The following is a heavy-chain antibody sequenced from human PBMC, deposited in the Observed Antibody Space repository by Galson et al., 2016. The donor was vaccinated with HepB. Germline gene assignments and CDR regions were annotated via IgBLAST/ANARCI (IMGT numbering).Heavy chain of an antibody. J-gene: IGHJ4*02. V-gene: IGHV3-21*01. D-gene: IGHD5/OR15-5a*01. Sequence: CAVSGFPFSYYSMNWVRQAPGQGLEWVTSISRGSDYIFYGDSLKGRFTVSRDNAKNSLYLQTDSLRVEDTAIYYCTTTIGSTIRQNVHWGQGILVTVSS. CDR2: ISRGSDYI. CDR3: TTTIGSTIRQNVH. CDR1: GFPFSYYS.